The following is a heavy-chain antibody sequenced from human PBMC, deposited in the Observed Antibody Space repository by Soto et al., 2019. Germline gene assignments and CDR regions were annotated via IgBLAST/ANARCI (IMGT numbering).Heavy chain of an antibody. CDR1: GGSISTYY. CDR3: AREAGGSTLYYFDY. J-gene: IGHJ4*02. D-gene: IGHD2-8*02. CDR2: IFDSGST. V-gene: IGHV4-59*01. Sequence: PSETLSLTCTVSGGSISTYYWSWIRQPPGKGLEWIGYIFDSGSTNYNPSLKSRVTISVDTSKNQFSLKLSSVTAADTAVYYCAREAGGSTLYYFDYWGQGALVTVSS.